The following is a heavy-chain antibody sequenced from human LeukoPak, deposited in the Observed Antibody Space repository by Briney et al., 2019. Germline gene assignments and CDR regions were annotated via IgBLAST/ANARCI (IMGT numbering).Heavy chain of an antibody. D-gene: IGHD1-26*01. CDR1: PLTFSSYS. CDR3: ARDYSPPHWSENSGYFDS. CDR2: ITTSSRYI. J-gene: IGHJ4*02. Sequence: GGSLRLSRAGSPLTFSSYSLNWVRQAPGKGLEWVSSITTSSRYIYYVDLVKGRFTIPRENARNSLYLRMNSLRVEDTAVYYCARDYSPPHWSENSGYFDSWGQGTLVTVSS. V-gene: IGHV3-21*01.